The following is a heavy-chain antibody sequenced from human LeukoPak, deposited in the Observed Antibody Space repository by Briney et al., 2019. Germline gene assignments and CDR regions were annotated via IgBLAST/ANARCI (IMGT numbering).Heavy chain of an antibody. CDR2: IYYSGST. J-gene: IGHJ3*02. V-gene: IGHV4-59*12. CDR3: ARAWLELRLLDAFDI. D-gene: IGHD1-7*01. Sequence: SETLSLTCTVSGGSISSYYWSWIRQPPGKGLEWIGYIYYSGSTNYNPSLKSRVTISVDTSKNQFSLKLSSVTAADTAVYYCARAWLELRLLDAFDIWGQGTMVTVSS. CDR1: GGSISSYY.